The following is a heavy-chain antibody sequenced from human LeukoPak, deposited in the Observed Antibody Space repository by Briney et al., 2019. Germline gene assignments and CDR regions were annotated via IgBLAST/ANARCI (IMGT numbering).Heavy chain of an antibody. CDR1: GFTFGIAA. D-gene: IGHD3-22*01. CDR3: AKGSQHNSGYHPDY. CDR2: ITGREDQT. Sequence: GGCLRLSCAASGFTFGIAAMTWVRQAPGKGMGWVSTITGREDQTQYANSVKGRYTISREYSKSALHLQMSSLRVEDTAIYYCAKGSQHNSGYHPDYWGQGTLVTVSS. V-gene: IGHV3-23*01. J-gene: IGHJ4*02.